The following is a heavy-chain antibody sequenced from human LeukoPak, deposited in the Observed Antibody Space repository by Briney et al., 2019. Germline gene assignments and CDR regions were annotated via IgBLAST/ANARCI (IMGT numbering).Heavy chain of an antibody. Sequence: GGSLRLSCAASGFTFSSYGMHWVRQAPGKGLEWVAVIWYDGSNKYYADSVKGRFTISRDNSKNTLYLQMNSLRAEDTAVYYCARLEGDFWSGYAGYGMDVWGQGTTVTVSS. J-gene: IGHJ6*02. CDR1: GFTFSSYG. CDR2: IWYDGSNK. CDR3: ARLEGDFWSGYAGYGMDV. D-gene: IGHD3-3*01. V-gene: IGHV3-33*08.